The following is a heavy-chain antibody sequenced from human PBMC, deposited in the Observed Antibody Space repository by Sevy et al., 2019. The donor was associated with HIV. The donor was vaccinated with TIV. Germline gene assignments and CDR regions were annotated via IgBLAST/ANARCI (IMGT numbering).Heavy chain of an antibody. J-gene: IGHJ4*02. V-gene: IGHV3-33*01. CDR2: IGYDGSNK. CDR1: GFTPSTYG. CDR3: ARDARMYGDYLLAYFDS. Sequence: GGSLRLSCAASGFTPSTYGMHWVRQAPGKGLEWVAVIGYDGSNKYYADSVKGRFTISRENSKNTLFLQMDSLRAEDTAVYYCARDARMYGDYLLAYFDSWGQGTLVTVSS. D-gene: IGHD2-8*01.